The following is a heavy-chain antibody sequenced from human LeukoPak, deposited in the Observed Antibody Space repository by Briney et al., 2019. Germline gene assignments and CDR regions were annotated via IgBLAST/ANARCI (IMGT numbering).Heavy chain of an antibody. Sequence: PGGSLRLSCEASRFTFSSYAMGWVRQAPGKGLEWVSVISGSGGSAYYADSVKGRFTISRDNSKNTLYLQMNSLRAEDTAVYYCAKLGTWLQYPFDFWGQGTLVTVPS. J-gene: IGHJ4*02. D-gene: IGHD5-24*01. CDR3: AKLGTWLQYPFDF. V-gene: IGHV3-23*01. CDR2: ISGSGGSA. CDR1: RFTFSSYA.